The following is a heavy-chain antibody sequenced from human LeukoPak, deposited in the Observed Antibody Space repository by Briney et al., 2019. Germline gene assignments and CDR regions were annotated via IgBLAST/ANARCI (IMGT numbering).Heavy chain of an antibody. Sequence: EGSLRLSCAASGFTFSSYWMSWVRQAPGKGLEWVANIKQDGSEKYYVDSVKGRFTISRDNAKNSLYLQMNSLRAEDTAVYYCARVIGGATPYYFDYWGQGTLVTVSS. V-gene: IGHV3-7*01. CDR1: GFTFSSYW. D-gene: IGHD1-26*01. CDR3: ARVIGGATPYYFDY. J-gene: IGHJ4*02. CDR2: IKQDGSEK.